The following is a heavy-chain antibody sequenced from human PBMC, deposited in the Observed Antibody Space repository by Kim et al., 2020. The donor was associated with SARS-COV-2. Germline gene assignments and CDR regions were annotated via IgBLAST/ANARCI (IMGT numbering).Heavy chain of an antibody. CDR1: GFTFNKYA. CDR3: AKDNWGGSPFAY. J-gene: IGHJ4*02. V-gene: IGHV3-23*01. D-gene: IGHD7-27*01. Sequence: GGSLRLSCAASGFTFNKYAMAWVRQAPGKGLEWVSSVSESGGRTYYSDSVKGRFTISKDSSKSTVFLQMNTLRVEATAVYYCAKDNWGGSPFAYWGQGPL. CDR2: VSESGGRT.